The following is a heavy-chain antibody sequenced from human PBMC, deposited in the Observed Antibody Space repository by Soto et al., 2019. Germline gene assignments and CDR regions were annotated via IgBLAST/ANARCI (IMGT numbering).Heavy chain of an antibody. Sequence: EVQLLESGGGLVQRGGSLRLSCAASGFTFGIYAMNWVRQAPGKGLEWVSVISGSGGSTYYADSVKGRFTISRDNSKNTLYLQMNSLRAEDTAVYYCGRRTVGWYFDLWGRGTLVTVSS. CDR3: GRRTVGWYFDL. D-gene: IGHD4-17*01. J-gene: IGHJ2*01. CDR1: GFTFGIYA. CDR2: ISGSGGST. V-gene: IGHV3-23*01.